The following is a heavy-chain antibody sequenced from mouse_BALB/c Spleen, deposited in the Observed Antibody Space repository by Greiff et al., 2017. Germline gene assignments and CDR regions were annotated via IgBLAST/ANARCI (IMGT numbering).Heavy chain of an antibody. Sequence: LQESGAELARPGASVKLSCKASGYTFTSYWMQWVKQRPGQGLEWIGAIYPGDGDTRYTQKFKGKATLTADKSSSTAYMQLSSLASEDSAVYYCAQGTFDYWGQGTTLTVSS. J-gene: IGHJ2*01. CDR3: AQGTFDY. CDR2: IYPGDGDT. CDR1: GYTFTSYW. V-gene: IGHV1-87*01.